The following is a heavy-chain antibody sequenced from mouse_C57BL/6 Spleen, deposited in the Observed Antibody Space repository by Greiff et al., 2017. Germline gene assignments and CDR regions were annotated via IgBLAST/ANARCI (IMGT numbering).Heavy chain of an antibody. D-gene: IGHD3-3*01. J-gene: IGHJ3*01. Sequence: QVPLQQSGAELVRPGASVTLSCKASGYTFTDYEMHWVKQTPVHGLEWIGAIDPETGGTAYNQKFKGKAILTADKSYSTAYMELRSLTSEDAAVYYCTGGTRAYWGQGTLVTVSA. CDR2: IDPETGGT. V-gene: IGHV1-15*01. CDR1: GYTFTDYE. CDR3: TGGTRAY.